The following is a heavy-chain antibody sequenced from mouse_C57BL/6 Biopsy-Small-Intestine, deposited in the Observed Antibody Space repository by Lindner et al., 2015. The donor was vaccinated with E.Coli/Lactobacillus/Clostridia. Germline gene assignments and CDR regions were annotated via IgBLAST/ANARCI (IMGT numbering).Heavy chain of an antibody. CDR2: ISAYNGNT. CDR1: GYTFTSYG. D-gene: IGHD1-1*01. J-gene: IGHJ1*01. Sequence: SVKVXCKASGYTFTSYGISWVRQAPGQGLEWMGWISAYNGNTNYAQKLQGRVTMTTDTSTSTAYMELRSLRSDDTAVYYCARDSSSWYYYYYGMDVWGQGTTVTVSS. V-gene: IGHV1-81*01. CDR3: ARDSSSWYYYYYGMDV.